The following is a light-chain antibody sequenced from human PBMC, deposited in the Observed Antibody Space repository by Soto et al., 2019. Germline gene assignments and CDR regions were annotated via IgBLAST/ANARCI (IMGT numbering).Light chain of an antibody. CDR1: SSDAESYKF. CDR3: CSYVGNSTFEV. V-gene: IGLV2-23*03. CDR2: EGT. Sequence: QSALTQPASVSGSPGQSITMSCTGTSSDAESYKFVSWYQQHPGKAPKLMIYEGTKRPSGVSPRFSGSQSGITASLTISGLQAEDEADYHCCSYVGNSTFEVFGGGTKLTVL. J-gene: IGLJ2*01.